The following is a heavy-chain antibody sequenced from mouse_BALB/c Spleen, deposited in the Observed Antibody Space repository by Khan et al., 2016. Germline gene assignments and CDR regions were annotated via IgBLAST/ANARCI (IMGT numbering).Heavy chain of an antibody. V-gene: IGHV5-12-1*01. CDR3: ARQRYGNYYYYAMDD. CDR1: GFAFSSYD. J-gene: IGHJ4*01. Sequence: EVELVESGGGLVKPGGSLKLSCAASGFAFSSYDMSWVRQTPEKRLEWVAYISSGGGSTYYPDTVKGRFNISRDNAKNTLYLQMSSLKSEDTAMYYCARQRYGNYYYYAMDDWGQGTSVTVSS. CDR2: ISSGGGST. D-gene: IGHD2-1*01.